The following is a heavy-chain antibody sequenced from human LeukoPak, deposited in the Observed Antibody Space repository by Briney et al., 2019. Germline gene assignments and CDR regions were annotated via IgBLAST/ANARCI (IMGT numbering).Heavy chain of an antibody. CDR3: ARLDSRYSLYFDY. J-gene: IGHJ4*02. CDR1: GGSTSSYY. CDR2: IYYSGST. D-gene: IGHD3-16*02. Sequence: SETLSLTCTVSGGSTSSYYWSWIRQPPGKGLEWIGYIYYSGSTNYNPSLKSRVTISVDTSKNQFSLKLSSVTAADTAVYYCARLDSRYSLYFDYWGQGTLVTVSS. V-gene: IGHV4-59*01.